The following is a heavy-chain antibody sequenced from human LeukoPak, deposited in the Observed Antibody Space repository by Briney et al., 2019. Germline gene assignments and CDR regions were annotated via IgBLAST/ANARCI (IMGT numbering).Heavy chain of an antibody. Sequence: GGSLRLSCAASGFTFSSYGMHWVRQAPGKGLEWVAFIRNDESNKYHADSVKGRFTISRDNSKNTLYLQMNSLRAEDTAVYYCAKAPGSGNEVYYYYYMDVWGKGTTVTVSS. D-gene: IGHD3-10*01. J-gene: IGHJ6*03. CDR2: IRNDESNK. CDR1: GFTFSSYG. CDR3: AKAPGSGNEVYYYYYMDV. V-gene: IGHV3-30*02.